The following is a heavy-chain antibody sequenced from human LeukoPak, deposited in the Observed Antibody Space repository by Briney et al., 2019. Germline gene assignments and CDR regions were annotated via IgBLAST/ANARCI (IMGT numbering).Heavy chain of an antibody. CDR3: AKEDDFWTGYGSH. V-gene: IGHV1-18*04. CDR2: ISTNNGST. Sequence: ASVTVSCKASGYIFLTHGISWVRQAPGQGPEGMGWISTNNGSTNYAQKFQGRVTINTDTSTATVYMELRNLKSDDTAVYYCAKEDDFWTGYGSHWRRGTLVTVSS. D-gene: IGHD3/OR15-3a*01. CDR1: GYIFLTHG. J-gene: IGHJ4*02.